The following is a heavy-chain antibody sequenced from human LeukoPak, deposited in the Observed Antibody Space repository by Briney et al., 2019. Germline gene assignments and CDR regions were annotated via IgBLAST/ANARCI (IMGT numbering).Heavy chain of an antibody. CDR3: ARGRVVPAATMSRRYFDY. D-gene: IGHD2-2*01. Sequence: TPSETLSLTCAVYGGSFSGYYWSGIRQPPGKGLEWIGEINHSGSTNYNPSLKSRVTISVDTSKNQFSLKLSSVTAADTAVYYCARGRVVPAATMSRRYFDYWGQGTLVTVSS. CDR2: INHSGST. J-gene: IGHJ4*02. CDR1: GGSFSGYY. V-gene: IGHV4-34*01.